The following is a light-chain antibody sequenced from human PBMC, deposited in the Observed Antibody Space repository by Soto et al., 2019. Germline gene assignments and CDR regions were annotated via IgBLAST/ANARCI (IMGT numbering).Light chain of an antibody. CDR2: RAS. Sequence: DVQMTQSPSTLSASVGDRVIITCRASQNINSDLAWYQQKPGKAPQLLIYRASSLESGVPSRFSGSGSGTEFTLTITSLQPDDFATYYCQQHNNYWTFGHGTRVDIK. CDR3: QQHNNYWT. V-gene: IGKV1-5*03. CDR1: QNINSD. J-gene: IGKJ1*01.